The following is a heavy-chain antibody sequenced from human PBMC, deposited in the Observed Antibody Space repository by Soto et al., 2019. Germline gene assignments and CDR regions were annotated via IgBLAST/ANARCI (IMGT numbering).Heavy chain of an antibody. Sequence: QVQLQESGPGLVKPSETLSLTCTVSGGSISSYYWSWIRQPAGKGLEWIGRIYTSGSTNYNPSLKSRVTMSVDTSKNQFSLKLSSVTAADTAVYYCARDLGGTRWCYYDSSGAGYWGQGTLVTVSS. CDR1: GGSISSYY. CDR2: IYTSGST. D-gene: IGHD3-22*01. V-gene: IGHV4-4*07. CDR3: ARDLGGTRWCYYDSSGAGY. J-gene: IGHJ4*02.